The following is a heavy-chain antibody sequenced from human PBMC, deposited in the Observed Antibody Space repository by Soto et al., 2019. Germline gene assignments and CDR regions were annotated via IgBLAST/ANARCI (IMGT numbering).Heavy chain of an antibody. CDR2: ISSSSSYI. J-gene: IGHJ6*02. V-gene: IGHV3-21*01. D-gene: IGHD6-19*01. CDR3: ARDHEGQSAGYGMDV. Sequence: GGSLRLSCAASEFTFSSYSMNWVRQAPGKGLEWVSSISSSSSYIYYADSVKGRFTISRDNAKNSLYLQMNSLRAEDTAVYYCARDHEGQSAGYGMDVWGQGTTVTVSS. CDR1: EFTFSSYS.